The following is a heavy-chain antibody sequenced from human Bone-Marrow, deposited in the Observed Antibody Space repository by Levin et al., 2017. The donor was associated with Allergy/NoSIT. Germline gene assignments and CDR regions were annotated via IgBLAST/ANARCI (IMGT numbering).Heavy chain of an antibody. D-gene: IGHD4-11*01. CDR1: GNSVTSSSYY. CDR3: ARNDYTDHVPPLTFDL. V-gene: IGHV4-39*07. CDR2: IQFSGTT. Sequence: SETLSLTCAFSGNSVTSSSYYWAWIRQPPGKGLEWMGTIQFSGTTYHNPSLKTRLTVSLDTSKNHFSLSLTSVTAPDTAICYCARNDYTDHVPPLTFDLWSQGTLVTVSS. J-gene: IGHJ4*02.